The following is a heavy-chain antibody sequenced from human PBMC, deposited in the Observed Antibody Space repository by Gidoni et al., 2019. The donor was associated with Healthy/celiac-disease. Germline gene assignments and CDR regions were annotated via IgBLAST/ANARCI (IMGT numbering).Heavy chain of an antibody. CDR2: ISSSSSYI. CDR1: GFTFSSYS. D-gene: IGHD2-21*02. V-gene: IGHV3-21*01. CDR3: ARGSGGDWYDHDAFDI. J-gene: IGHJ3*02. Sequence: EVQLVESGGGLVKPGGSLRLSCAASGFTFSSYSMNWVRQAPGKGLEWVSSISSSSSYINYADSVRGRFTIARDNAKNSLYLQMNSLRAEDTAVYYCARGSGGDWYDHDAFDIWGQGTMVTVSS.